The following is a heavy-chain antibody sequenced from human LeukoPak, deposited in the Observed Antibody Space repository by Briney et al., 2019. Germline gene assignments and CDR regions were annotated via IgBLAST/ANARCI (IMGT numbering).Heavy chain of an antibody. CDR2: IIPTFGTA. D-gene: IGHD3-22*01. CDR1: GGTFSSYA. CDR3: ARNKYYYDSSGYYHFDY. V-gene: IGHV1-69*13. Sequence: SVKVSCKASGGTFSSYAISWVRQAPGQGLEWMGGIIPTFGTANYAQKFQGRVTITADESTSTAYMELSSLRSEDTAVYYCARNKYYYDSSGYYHFDYWGQGTLVTVSS. J-gene: IGHJ4*02.